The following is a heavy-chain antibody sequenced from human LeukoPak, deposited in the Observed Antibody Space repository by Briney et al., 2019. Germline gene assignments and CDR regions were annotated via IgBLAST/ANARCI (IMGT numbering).Heavy chain of an antibody. CDR1: GGSISSYY. D-gene: IGHD6-13*01. CDR3: ARHRSSSWPMAYYYYGMDV. CDR2: IYYSGST. Sequence: PSETLSLTRTVSGGSISSYYWSWIRQPPGKGLEWIGYIYYSGSTNYNPSLKSRVTISVDTSKNQFSLKLSSVTAADTAVYYCARHRSSSWPMAYYYYGMDVWGQGTTVTVSS. J-gene: IGHJ6*02. V-gene: IGHV4-59*08.